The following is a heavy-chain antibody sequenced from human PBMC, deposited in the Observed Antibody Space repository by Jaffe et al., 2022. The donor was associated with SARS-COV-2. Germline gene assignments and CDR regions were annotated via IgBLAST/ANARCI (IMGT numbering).Heavy chain of an antibody. J-gene: IGHJ6*02. CDR3: ARGSVPLLGYGMDV. CDR1: GGSFSGYY. CDR2: INHSGST. D-gene: IGHD3-10*01. Sequence: QVQLQQWGAGLLKPSETLSLTCAVYGGSFSGYYWSWIRQPPGKGLEWIGEINHSGSTNYNPSLKSRVTISVDTSKNQFSLKLSSVTAADTAVYYCARGSVPLLGYGMDVWGQGTTVTVSS. V-gene: IGHV4-34*01.